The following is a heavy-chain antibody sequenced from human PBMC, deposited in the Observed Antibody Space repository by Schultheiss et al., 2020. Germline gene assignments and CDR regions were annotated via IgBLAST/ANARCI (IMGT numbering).Heavy chain of an antibody. J-gene: IGHJ6*02. CDR1: GFTFSSYS. Sequence: GGSLRLSCAASGFTFSSYSMNWVRQAPGKGLEWVSSISSSSSYIYYADSVKGRFTISRDNAKNSLYLQMNSLRAEDTALYYCARAVAATNYYYYGMDVWGQGTTVTVSS. CDR3: ARAVAATNYYYYGMDV. D-gene: IGHD6-19*01. V-gene: IGHV3-21*01. CDR2: ISSSSSYI.